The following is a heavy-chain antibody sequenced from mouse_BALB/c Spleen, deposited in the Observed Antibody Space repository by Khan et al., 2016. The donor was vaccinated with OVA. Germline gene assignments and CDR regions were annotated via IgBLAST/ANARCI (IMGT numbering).Heavy chain of an antibody. Sequence: EVQLLETGPDLVKPSQSLSLTCTVTGYSITSGYSWHWIRQFPGNKLEWLGYIHYSNLTDYIPSLKSRISITRDTSRNQFFLQLNSVTTEDTATYDCATRNYGNYGYCDVWGAGTTVTVSS. CDR3: ATRNYGNYGYCDV. CDR2: IHYSNLT. CDR1: GYSITSGYS. V-gene: IGHV3-1*02. J-gene: IGHJ1*01. D-gene: IGHD2-1*01.